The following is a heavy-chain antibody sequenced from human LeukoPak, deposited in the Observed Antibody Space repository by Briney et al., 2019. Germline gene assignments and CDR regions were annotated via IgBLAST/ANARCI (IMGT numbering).Heavy chain of an antibody. V-gene: IGHV4-39*07. D-gene: IGHD3-22*01. J-gene: IGHJ3*02. CDR2: IYYSGST. Sequence: KTSETLSLTCTVSGGSISSSSYYWGWIRQPPGKGLEWIGTIYYSGSTYYNPSLKSRVTISVDTSKNQFSLKLSSVTAADTAVYYCARDLYDSSGGAFDIWGQGTMVTVSS. CDR1: GGSISSSSYY. CDR3: ARDLYDSSGGAFDI.